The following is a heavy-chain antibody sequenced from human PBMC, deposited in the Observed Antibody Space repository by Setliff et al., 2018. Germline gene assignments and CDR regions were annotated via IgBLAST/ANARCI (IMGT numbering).Heavy chain of an antibody. CDR1: GGSINEYY. Sequence: SETLSLTCSVSGGSINEYYWSWFRQPAGKGLGWIGRIYSDENTDYNLSLKSRVTMSADTSKNQFSLKLKSVTAADTAVYYCTRNFLGWLARFWGRGTLVTVSS. J-gene: IGHJ4*02. D-gene: IGHD6-19*01. CDR3: TRNFLGWLARF. CDR2: IYSDENT. V-gene: IGHV4-4*07.